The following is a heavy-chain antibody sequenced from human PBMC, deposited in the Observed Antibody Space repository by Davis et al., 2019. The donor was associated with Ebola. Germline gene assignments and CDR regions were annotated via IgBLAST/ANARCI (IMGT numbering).Heavy chain of an antibody. Sequence: SVKVSCKASGYTFTYRYLHWVRQAPGQALEWMGWITVYNGNTNYAQKFQDRFTMTRDNSLTAYMELSSLRSDDTAMYYCARSPLRGDDDVFDMWGQGTMVTVSS. CDR1: GYTFTYRY. D-gene: IGHD2-21*01. CDR3: ARSPLRGDDDVFDM. V-gene: IGHV1-45*02. CDR2: ITVYNGNT. J-gene: IGHJ3*02.